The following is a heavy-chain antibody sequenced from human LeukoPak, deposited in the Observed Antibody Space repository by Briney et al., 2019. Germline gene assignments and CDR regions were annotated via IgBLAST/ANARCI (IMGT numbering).Heavy chain of an antibody. CDR1: DFILRAYG. CDR3: ARGVDYGLDV. CDR2: VDFDGSST. D-gene: IGHD2-15*01. J-gene: IGHJ6*02. Sequence: GGSLRLSCAASDFILRAYGMNWVRQAPGKGLVWVSHVDFDGSSTSYADSVKGRFTISRDNARNTLCLQMNSLRVEDTAVYYCARGVDYGLDVWGQGTTVTVSS. V-gene: IGHV3-74*01.